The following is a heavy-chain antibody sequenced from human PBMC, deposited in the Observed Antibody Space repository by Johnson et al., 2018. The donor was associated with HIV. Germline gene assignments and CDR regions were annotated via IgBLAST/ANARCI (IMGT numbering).Heavy chain of an antibody. J-gene: IGHJ3*01. CDR2: ISYDGSDK. Sequence: QVQLVESGGGVVQPGRSLRLSCVASGFTFSSYGMNWVRQAPGKGLEWVAVISYDGSDKYYADSVKGRLTISRDNSKNTLDLHMNSLRVEDTAVYYCARGYGDYSDFFDVWGQGTMVTVSS. CDR3: ARGYGDYSDFFDV. CDR1: GFTFSSYG. V-gene: IGHV3-30*03. D-gene: IGHD4-17*01.